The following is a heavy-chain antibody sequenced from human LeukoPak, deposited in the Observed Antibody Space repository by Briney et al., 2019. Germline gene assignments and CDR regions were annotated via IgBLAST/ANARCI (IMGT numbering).Heavy chain of an antibody. CDR2: ISGSGWST. V-gene: IGHV3-23*01. J-gene: IGHJ4*02. Sequence: GGSLKLSCAASGFTFRSYGMHLVRQAPGKGLEWVSAISGSGWSTYYADSVKGRFTISRDNSKNTLYLQMNSLRAEDTDVYYCAKTHLGGVTMIVVARGSYYFDYWGQGTLVTVSS. D-gene: IGHD3-22*01. CDR3: AKTHLGGVTMIVVARGSYYFDY. CDR1: GFTFRSYG.